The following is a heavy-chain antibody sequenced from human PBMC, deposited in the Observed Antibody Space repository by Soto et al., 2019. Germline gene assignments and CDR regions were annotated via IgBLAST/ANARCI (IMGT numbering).Heavy chain of an antibody. CDR1: GFTFSNYG. CDR2: IWYDGSKK. V-gene: IGHV3-33*01. Sequence: QVQLVESGGGVVQPGRSLTLSCAASGFTFSNYGMHWVRQAPDKGLEWVAVIWYDGSKKYYADSVKRRFTISRDDSKKTLYLEMNSLRVDHTAVYYCVSEDSLRESTAAWGQGTLVTVAS. J-gene: IGHJ5*02. D-gene: IGHD2-8*02. CDR3: VSEDSLRESTAA.